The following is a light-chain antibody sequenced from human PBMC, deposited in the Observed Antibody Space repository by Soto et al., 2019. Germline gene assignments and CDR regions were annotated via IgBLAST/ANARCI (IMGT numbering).Light chain of an antibody. J-gene: IGKJ1*01. CDR2: GAS. V-gene: IGKV3-20*01. CDR1: QSVSSSY. Sequence: EISLTQSPGTLYLSPGERATLSCRASQSVSSSYLAWYQQKPGQAPRLLIYGASSRATGIPDRFSGSGSGTDFTLTISRLEPEDFAVYYCQQYGSSPRTFGQGTKVDIK. CDR3: QQYGSSPRT.